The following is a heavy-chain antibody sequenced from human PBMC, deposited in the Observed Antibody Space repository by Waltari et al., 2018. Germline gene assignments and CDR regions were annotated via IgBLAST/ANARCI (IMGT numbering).Heavy chain of an antibody. CDR2: ISHNERT. D-gene: IGHD1-1*01. Sequence: GGITQPPGKGLKWIEEISHNERTTENPPLKGRVAISVDTSKNHFSLKLNFLTAADTAVYYCARGEQLHLIRRNSFDTWGQGTLVTVSS. V-gene: IGHV4-34*01. CDR3: ARGEQLHLIRRNSFDT. J-gene: IGHJ5*02.